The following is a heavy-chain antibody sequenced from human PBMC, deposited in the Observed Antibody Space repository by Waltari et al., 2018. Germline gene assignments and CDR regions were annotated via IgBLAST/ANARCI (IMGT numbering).Heavy chain of an antibody. Sequence: QVQLQESGPGLVKPSGTLSLTCAVSGGPIRSSNWWSWVRPPPGNGLEWFGEIYQGGSSNYNPSLKSRVTISVDKSKNQFSLKLSTGTAADTAVYYCARAFMITFGGVIDTYYFDYWGQGTLVTVSS. CDR2: IYQGGSS. J-gene: IGHJ4*02. CDR3: ARAFMITFGGVIDTYYFDY. CDR1: GGPIRSSNW. V-gene: IGHV4-4*02. D-gene: IGHD3-16*02.